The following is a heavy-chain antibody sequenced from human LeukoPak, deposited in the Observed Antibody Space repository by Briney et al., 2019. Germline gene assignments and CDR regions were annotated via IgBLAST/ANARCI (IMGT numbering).Heavy chain of an antibody. Sequence: GASVKVSCKASGYTLTSYGISWVRQAPGQGLEWMGWISAYNGNTNYAQKLQGRVTMTTDTSTSTAYMELRSPRSDDTAVYYCARDCSGGSCYSESDYWGQGTLVTVSS. CDR1: GYTLTSYG. V-gene: IGHV1-18*01. J-gene: IGHJ4*02. D-gene: IGHD2-15*01. CDR3: ARDCSGGSCYSESDY. CDR2: ISAYNGNT.